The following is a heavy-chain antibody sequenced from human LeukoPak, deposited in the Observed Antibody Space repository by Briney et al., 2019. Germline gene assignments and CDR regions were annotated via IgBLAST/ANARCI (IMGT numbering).Heavy chain of an antibody. Sequence: PSETLSLTCTVSGGSISSYYWSWIRQPAGKGLEWIGRIYTGGSTNYNPSLKSRVAMSVDTSKNQFSLKLSSVTAADTAVYYCARETYDIQYFQHWGQGTLVTVSS. V-gene: IGHV4-4*07. J-gene: IGHJ1*01. CDR3: ARETYDIQYFQH. CDR2: IYTGGST. CDR1: GGSISSYY. D-gene: IGHD3-16*01.